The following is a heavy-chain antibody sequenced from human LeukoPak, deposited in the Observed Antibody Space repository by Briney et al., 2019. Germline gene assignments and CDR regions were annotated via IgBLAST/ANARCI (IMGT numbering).Heavy chain of an antibody. D-gene: IGHD3-22*01. CDR1: GYTFTGYY. V-gene: IGHV1-2*02. J-gene: IGHJ4*02. CDR2: INPNSGGT. CDR3: AKDSYDSSGYCYY. Sequence: ASVKVSCKASGYTFTGYYMHWVRQAPGQGLEWMGWINPNSGGTNYAQKFQGRVTMTRDTSISTAYMELSRLRSDDTAVYYCAKDSYDSSGYCYYWGQGTLVTVSS.